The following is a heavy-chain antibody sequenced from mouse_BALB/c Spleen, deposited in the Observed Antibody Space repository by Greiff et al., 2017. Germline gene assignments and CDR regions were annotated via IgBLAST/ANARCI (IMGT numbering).Heavy chain of an antibody. D-gene: IGHD2-3*01. Sequence: EVKLMESGPGLVKPSQSLSLTCTVTGYSITSDYAWNWIRQFPGNKLEWMGYISYSGSTSYNPSLKSRISITRDTSKNQFFLQLNSVTTEDTATYYCARSDDGYYLYAMDYWGQGTSVTVSS. V-gene: IGHV3-2*02. J-gene: IGHJ4*01. CDR3: ARSDDGYYLYAMDY. CDR1: GYSITSDYA. CDR2: ISYSGST.